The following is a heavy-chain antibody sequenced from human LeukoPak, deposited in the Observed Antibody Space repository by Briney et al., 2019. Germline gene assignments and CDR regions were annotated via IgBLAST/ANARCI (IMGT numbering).Heavy chain of an antibody. CDR3: ARLVAVAGKAGLDY. CDR1: GGSISSYY. J-gene: IGHJ4*02. V-gene: IGHV4-4*07. D-gene: IGHD6-19*01. CDR2: IYTTGST. Sequence: SETLSLTCTVSGGSISSYYWTWIRRPAGKGLEWIGRIYTTGSTNYNPSLNSRVTMSVDTSKNQFSLKLSSVTAADTAVYYCARLVAVAGKAGLDYWGQGTLVTVSS.